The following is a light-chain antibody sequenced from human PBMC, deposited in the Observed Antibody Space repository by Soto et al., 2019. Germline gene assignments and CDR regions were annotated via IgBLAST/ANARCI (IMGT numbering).Light chain of an antibody. CDR1: QSISSY. V-gene: IGKV1-39*01. CDR2: AAS. Sequence: DIQMTQSPSSLSASVGDRVTITCRASQSISSYLNWYQQKPGKAPKLLIYAASSLQSGVPSRFSGSGSGTDFTLTISSLQPEDFALYYCQQSYSTPITFGQGTRLEIK. CDR3: QQSYSTPIT. J-gene: IGKJ5*01.